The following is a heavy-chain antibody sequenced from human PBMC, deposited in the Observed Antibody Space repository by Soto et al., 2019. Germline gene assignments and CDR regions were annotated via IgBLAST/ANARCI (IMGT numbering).Heavy chain of an antibody. V-gene: IGHV6-1*01. J-gene: IGHJ5*02. CDR2: TYDRSKWYN. CDR3: ARSGVTGIVIPSDWFDP. Sequence: ETLSHTCTISGAGISSTSAAWTWIRQSRSWGLEWLGRTYDRSKWYNDYAVSVKSRITINPDTSKNQFSLQLNSVTAADTAIYYCARSGVTGIVIPSDWFDPWGQGTLVTVSS. D-gene: IGHD2-21*02. CDR1: GAGISSTSAA.